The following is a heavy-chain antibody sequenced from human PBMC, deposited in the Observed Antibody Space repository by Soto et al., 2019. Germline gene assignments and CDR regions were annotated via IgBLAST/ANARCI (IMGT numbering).Heavy chain of an antibody. D-gene: IGHD3-22*01. CDR1: GGSISSYY. CDR3: ASLISSGYPYYFDY. Sequence: SETLSLTCTVSGGSISSYYWSWVRQPPGKGLEWIGYIYYSGSTYYNPSLKSRVTISVDTSKNQFSLKLSSVTAADTAVYYCASLISSGYPYYFDYWGQGTLVTVSS. V-gene: IGHV4-59*12. CDR2: IYYSGST. J-gene: IGHJ4*02.